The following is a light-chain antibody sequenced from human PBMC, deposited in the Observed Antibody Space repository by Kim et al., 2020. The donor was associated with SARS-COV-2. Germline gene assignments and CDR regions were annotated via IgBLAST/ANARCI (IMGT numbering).Light chain of an antibody. V-gene: IGLV3-19*01. J-gene: IGLJ2*01. Sequence: SSEQTQDPAVSVALGQTVRITCQGDSLRQYYATWYQQKPGQAPVLVIYGKNNRPSGIPDRFSGSTSGNTASLTITGAQAEEEADYYCKSRDSSGKVVFGGGTQLTVL. CDR3: KSRDSSGKVV. CDR2: GKN. CDR1: SLRQYY.